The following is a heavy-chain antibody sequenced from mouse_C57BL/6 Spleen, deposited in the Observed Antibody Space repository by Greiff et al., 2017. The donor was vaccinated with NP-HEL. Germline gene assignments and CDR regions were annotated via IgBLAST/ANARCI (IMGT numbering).Heavy chain of an antibody. J-gene: IGHJ2*01. V-gene: IGHV1-76*01. CDR1: GYTFTDYY. CDR3: AREGITTVRVEKPYYFDY. D-gene: IGHD1-1*01. Sequence: QVQLQQSGAELVRPGASVKLSCKASGYTFTDYYINWVKQRPGQGLEWIARLYPGSGNTYYNEKFKGKATLTAEKSSSTAYMQLSSLTSEDSAVYFCAREGITTVRVEKPYYFDYWGQGTTLTVSS. CDR2: LYPGSGNT.